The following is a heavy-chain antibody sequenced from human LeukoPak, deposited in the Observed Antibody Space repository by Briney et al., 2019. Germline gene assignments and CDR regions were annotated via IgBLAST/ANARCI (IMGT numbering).Heavy chain of an antibody. V-gene: IGHV1-69*06. CDR1: GGTFSSYA. CDR2: IIPVFGTA. D-gene: IGHD3-22*01. CDR3: ARSYDSSGYYCWDI. J-gene: IGHJ3*02. Sequence: SVKVSCKASGGTFSSYAISWVRQAPGQGLEWMGGIIPVFGTANYAQKFQGRVTITADKSTSTAYMELSSLRSEDTAVYYCARSYDSSGYYCWDIWGQGTMVTVSS.